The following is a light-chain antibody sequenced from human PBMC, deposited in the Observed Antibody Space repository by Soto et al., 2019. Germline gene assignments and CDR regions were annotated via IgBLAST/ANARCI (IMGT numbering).Light chain of an antibody. V-gene: IGLV2-23*01. CDR1: SSDVGSFNL. Sequence: QSALTQPASVSGSPGQSITISCTGTSSDVGSFNLVSWYQQHPGKAPKLMIYEGSKRPSGVSNRFSGSKSGNTASLTISGLRTEDEADYYCCSYAGTSTPNWVFGGGTQLTVL. CDR2: EGS. J-gene: IGLJ3*02. CDR3: CSYAGTSTPNWV.